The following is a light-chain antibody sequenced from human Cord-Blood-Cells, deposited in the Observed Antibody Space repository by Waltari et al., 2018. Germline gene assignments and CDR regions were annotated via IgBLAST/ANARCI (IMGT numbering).Light chain of an antibody. CDR2: AAS. J-gene: IGKJ4*01. V-gene: IGKV1-39*01. CDR3: QQSYSTPLT. CDR1: QSIRSY. Sequence: IQMTQSPSSLSASVADRVTITCRASQSIRSYLNWYQQKPGKAPKLLIYAASSLQSGVPSRFSGSGSGTDFTRTISSLQPEDFATYYCQQSYSTPLTFGGGTKVEIK.